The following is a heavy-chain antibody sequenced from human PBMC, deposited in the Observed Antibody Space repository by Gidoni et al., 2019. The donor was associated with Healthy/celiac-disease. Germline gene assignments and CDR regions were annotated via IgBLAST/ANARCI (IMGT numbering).Heavy chain of an antibody. J-gene: IGHJ3*02. Sequence: QVQLVESGGGVVQPGRSLRLSCAASGFTFSSYGMHWVRQAPGKGLEWVAVISYDGSNKYYADSVKGRFTISRDNSKNTLYLQMNSLRAEDTAVYYCAKDHEQLVRPPWGVAPGPGDAFDIWGQGTMVTVSS. CDR1: GFTFSSYG. CDR2: ISYDGSNK. D-gene: IGHD6-13*01. V-gene: IGHV3-30*18. CDR3: AKDHEQLVRPPWGVAPGPGDAFDI.